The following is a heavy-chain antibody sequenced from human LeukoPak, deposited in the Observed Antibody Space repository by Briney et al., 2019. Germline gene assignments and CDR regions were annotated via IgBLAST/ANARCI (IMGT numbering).Heavy chain of an antibody. CDR1: GYTFTSYY. D-gene: IGHD3-22*01. V-gene: IGHV1-46*01. Sequence: VSVKVSCKAPGYTFTSYYIHWVRQAPGQGLEWMGIINPCGGSTNYAQKFQGRVTMTRDTSTSTVYMELSSLRSEDRAVYYCARSVGSSYSTYYYVMDVWGQGTTVTVSS. CDR2: INPCGGST. J-gene: IGHJ6*02. CDR3: ARSVGSSYSTYYYVMDV.